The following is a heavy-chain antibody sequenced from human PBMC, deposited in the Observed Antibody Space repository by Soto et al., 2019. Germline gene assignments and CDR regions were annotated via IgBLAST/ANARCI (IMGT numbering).Heavy chain of an antibody. Sequence: QVQLVESGGGVVQSGRSLRLSCRASGFMFSNYGMHWVRQAPGKGLEWVTIISYEGTIENYADSVKGRFVISRDNSRNSLYLQMNNLRPEDTAVYYFAKEKRSRYCRCLSCYAGLDFWGQGTLVTVSS. CDR1: GFMFSNYG. V-gene: IGHV3-30*18. J-gene: IGHJ4*02. CDR3: AKEKRSRYCRCLSCYAGLDF. CDR2: ISYEGTIE. D-gene: IGHD2-15*01.